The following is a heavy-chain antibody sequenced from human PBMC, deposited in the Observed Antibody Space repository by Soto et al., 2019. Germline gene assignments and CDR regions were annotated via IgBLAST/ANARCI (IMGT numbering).Heavy chain of an antibody. CDR1: VYTFTSHG. Sequence: ASVKVSCKTSVYTFTSHGISWVRWAPGRGLEWMGWISAYNGDTKYAQRVQDRVSMTTDTSTATAYIELRSLRFDDTAIFCARTHWQPDYLEGFDFWGQGTPVTVSS. CDR3: ARTHWQPDYLEGFDF. CDR2: ISAYNGDT. V-gene: IGHV1-18*04. D-gene: IGHD1-1*01. J-gene: IGHJ4*02.